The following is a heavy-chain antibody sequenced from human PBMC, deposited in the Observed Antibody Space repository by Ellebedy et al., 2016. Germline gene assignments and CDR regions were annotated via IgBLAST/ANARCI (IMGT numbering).Heavy chain of an antibody. CDR2: ISYDGSNK. CDR1: GFTFSSYA. V-gene: IGHV3-30*04. J-gene: IGHJ4*02. CDR3: ARPRLDFSSPDFDY. Sequence: GESLKISXAASGFTFSSYAMHWVRQAPGKGLEWVAVISYDGSNKYYADSVKGRFTISRDNAKNTLYLQMNSLRAEDTAVYYCARPRLDFSSPDFDYWGQGTLVTVSS. D-gene: IGHD6-13*01.